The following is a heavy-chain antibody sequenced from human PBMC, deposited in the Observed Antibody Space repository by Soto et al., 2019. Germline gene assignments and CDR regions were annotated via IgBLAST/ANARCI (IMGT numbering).Heavy chain of an antibody. CDR3: ASDRGDFQH. D-gene: IGHD2-15*01. J-gene: IGHJ1*01. Sequence: PSETLSLTCTISGGSISSYYWTWIRQPPGKGLEWIGYIYYSGSTNYNPSLKSRVTISVDTSKNQFSLRLSSVTAADTAVYYCASDRGDFQHWGQGTLVTVSS. CDR2: IYYSGST. CDR1: GGSISSYY. V-gene: IGHV4-59*01.